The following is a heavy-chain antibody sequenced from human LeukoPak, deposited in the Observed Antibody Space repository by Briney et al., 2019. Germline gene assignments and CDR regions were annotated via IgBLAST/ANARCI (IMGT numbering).Heavy chain of an antibody. D-gene: IGHD2-15*01. V-gene: IGHV1-46*01. CDR1: GYTFTSSY. CDR2: INPSGGST. J-gene: IGHJ3*02. CDR3: ARDPLGAAPIDI. Sequence: ASVNVSCKAAGYTFTSSYMYWVRQAPGQGLEWMGIINPSGGSTSYAQKFQGRVTMTRDTSTSTVYMELSSLRSEDTAVYYCARDPLGAAPIDIWGQGTMVIVSS.